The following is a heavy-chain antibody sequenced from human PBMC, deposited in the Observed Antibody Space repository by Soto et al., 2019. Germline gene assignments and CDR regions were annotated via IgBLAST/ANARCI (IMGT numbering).Heavy chain of an antibody. CDR3: NTVTAIDYIDC. D-gene: IGHD3-9*01. V-gene: IGHV3-15*01. CDR2: IKSKTDGGTA. CDR1: GFSFNIAW. Sequence: PGGSLRLSCAASGFSFNIAWMNWVRQAPGKGLEWVGRIKSKTDGGTADYAAPAKGRFSISRDDSKNTVYLQMNSLKIEDTAVYYCNTVTAIDYIDCWGQGTLVTVSS. J-gene: IGHJ4*02.